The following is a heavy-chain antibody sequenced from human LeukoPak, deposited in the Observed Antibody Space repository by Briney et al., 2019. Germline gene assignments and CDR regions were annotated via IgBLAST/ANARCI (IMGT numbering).Heavy chain of an antibody. V-gene: IGHV4-34*01. J-gene: IGHJ6*02. D-gene: IGHD3-10*01. Sequence: SETLSLTCAVYGGSFSGYYWSWIRRPPGKGLEWIGEINHSGSTNYNPSLKSRVTISVDTSKNQFSLKLSSVTAADTAVYYCARGNAMVRGVAPYYYYYYGMDVWGQGTTVTVSS. CDR2: INHSGST. CDR1: GGSFSGYY. CDR3: ARGNAMVRGVAPYYYYYYGMDV.